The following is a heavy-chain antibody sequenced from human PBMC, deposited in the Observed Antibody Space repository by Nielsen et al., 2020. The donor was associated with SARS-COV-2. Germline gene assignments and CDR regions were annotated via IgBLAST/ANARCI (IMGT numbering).Heavy chain of an antibody. CDR3: ARGGLTILRYFDWPLLD. CDR1: GFTFSSYD. CDR2: IGTAGDT. D-gene: IGHD3-9*01. V-gene: IGHV3-13*04. Sequence: GESLKISCAASGFTFSSYDMHWVRQATGKSLEWVSAIGTAGDTYYPGSVKGRFTISRENAKNSLYLQMNSLRAGDTAVYYCARGGLTILRYFDWPLLDWGQGTLVTVSS. J-gene: IGHJ4*02.